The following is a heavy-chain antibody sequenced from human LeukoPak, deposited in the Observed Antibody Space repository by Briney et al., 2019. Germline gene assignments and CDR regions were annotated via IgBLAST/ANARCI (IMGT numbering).Heavy chain of an antibody. CDR1: GYTFTGYY. Sequence: ASVKVSCKASGYTFTGYYMHWVRQAPGQGLEWMGWINPNSGGTNYAQKFQGWVTMTRDTSISTAYMELSRLRSDDTAVYYCARGRYYDSSGYLGDFDYWGQGTLVTVSS. V-gene: IGHV1-2*04. J-gene: IGHJ4*02. CDR2: INPNSGGT. CDR3: ARGRYYDSSGYLGDFDY. D-gene: IGHD3-22*01.